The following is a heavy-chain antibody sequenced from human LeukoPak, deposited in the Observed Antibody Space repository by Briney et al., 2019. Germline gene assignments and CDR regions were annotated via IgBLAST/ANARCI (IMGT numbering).Heavy chain of an antibody. CDR3: AKEGVGYSSGWPHDY. D-gene: IGHD6-19*01. V-gene: IGHV3-23*01. CDR2: ISGSGGST. J-gene: IGHJ4*02. CDR1: GFTFSSYS. Sequence: PGGSLRLSCAASGFTFSSYSMNWVRQAPGKGLEWVSAISGSGGSTYYADSVKGRFTISRDNSKNTLYLQMNSLRAEDTAVYYCAKEGVGYSSGWPHDYWGQGALVTVSS.